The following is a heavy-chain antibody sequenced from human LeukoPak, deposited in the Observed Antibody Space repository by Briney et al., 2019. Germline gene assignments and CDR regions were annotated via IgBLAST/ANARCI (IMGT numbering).Heavy chain of an antibody. V-gene: IGHV3-53*01. J-gene: IGHJ4*02. Sequence: GGSLRLSCAASGFTVSSNYMSWVRQAPGKGLEWVSVIYSGGSTYYADSVKGRFTISRDNSKNTLYLQMNSLRAEDTAVYYCAKSIGGWAHHFDYWGQGTLVTVSS. CDR2: IYSGGST. D-gene: IGHD6-19*01. CDR1: GFTVSSNY. CDR3: AKSIGGWAHHFDY.